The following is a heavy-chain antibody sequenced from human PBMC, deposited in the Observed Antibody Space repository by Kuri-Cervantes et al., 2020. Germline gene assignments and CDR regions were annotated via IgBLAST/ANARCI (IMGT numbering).Heavy chain of an antibody. CDR2: ISAYNGNT. CDR1: GYTFTSYG. V-gene: IGHV1-18*01. Sequence: ASVKVSCKASGYTFTSYGISWVRQAPGQGLEWMGWISAYNGNTNYAQKLQGRVTMTTDTSTSTAYMELRSLRSDDTAVYYCARDVNWNYYGYYYYMDVWGKGTTVTVS. CDR3: ARDVNWNYYGYYYYMDV. J-gene: IGHJ6*03. D-gene: IGHD1-7*01.